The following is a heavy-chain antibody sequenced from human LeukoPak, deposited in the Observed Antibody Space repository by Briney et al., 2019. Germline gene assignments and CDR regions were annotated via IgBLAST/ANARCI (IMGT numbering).Heavy chain of an antibody. CDR3: ARRAYGSGIYLEY. CDR2: IYYSGST. CDR1: GGSINFYY. D-gene: IGHD3-10*01. J-gene: IGHJ4*02. Sequence: SETLSLTCTVSGGSINFYYWSWIRQPPGKGLEWIGSIYYSGSTYYNPSLKSRVTISVDTSKNQFSLKLSSVTAADTAVYYCARRAYGSGIYLEYWRQGTLVTVSS. V-gene: IGHV4-39*01.